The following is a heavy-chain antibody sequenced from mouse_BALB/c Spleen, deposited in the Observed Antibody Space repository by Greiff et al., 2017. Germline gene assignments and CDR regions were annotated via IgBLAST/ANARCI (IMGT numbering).Heavy chain of an antibody. CDR2: IWTGGGT. V-gene: IGHV2-9-2*01. CDR3: VRGPYAMDY. Sequence: VQLQESGPGLVAPSQSLSITCTVSGFSLTSYDISWIRQPPGKGLEWLGVIWTGGGTNYNSAFMSRLSISKDNSKSQVFLKMNSLQTDDTAIYYCVRGPYAMDYWGQGTSVTVSS. J-gene: IGHJ4*01. CDR1: GFSLTSYD.